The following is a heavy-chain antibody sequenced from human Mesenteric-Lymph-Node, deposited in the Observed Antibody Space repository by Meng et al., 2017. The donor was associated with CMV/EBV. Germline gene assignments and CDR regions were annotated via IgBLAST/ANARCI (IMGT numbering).Heavy chain of an antibody. CDR3: ARRGGDCSSTSCSYYYGMDV. D-gene: IGHD2-2*01. V-gene: IGHV3-74*01. CDR1: GFTVSSNY. CDR2: INSDGSST. J-gene: IGHJ6*02. Sequence: GESLKISCAASGFTVSSNYMSWVRQAPGKGLVWVSRINSDGSSTSYADSVKGRFTISRDNAKNTLYLQMNSLRAEDTAVYYCARRGGDCSSTSCSYYYGMDVWGQGTTVTVSS.